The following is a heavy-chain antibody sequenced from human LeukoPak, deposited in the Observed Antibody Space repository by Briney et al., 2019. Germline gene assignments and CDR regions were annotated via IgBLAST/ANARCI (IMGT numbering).Heavy chain of an antibody. CDR1: GGSISSSSFY. V-gene: IGHV4-39*01. CDR3: ARPDNY. D-gene: IGHD5-24*01. J-gene: IGHJ4*02. Sequence: SETLSLTCTVSGGSISSSSFYWGWIRQPPGKGLEWIGSFYRSGSTYYNPSLKSRVTISVDTSKNQFSLKLISVTAADTAVYYCARPDNYWGQGTLVTVSS. CDR2: FYRSGST.